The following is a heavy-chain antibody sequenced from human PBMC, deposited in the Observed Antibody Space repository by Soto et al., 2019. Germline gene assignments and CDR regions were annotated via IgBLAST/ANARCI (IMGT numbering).Heavy chain of an antibody. CDR2: ITSDGSST. V-gene: IGHV3-74*01. CDR3: ARGRGGGFGDV. D-gene: IGHD3-10*01. CDR1: GFTFSTYY. Sequence: EVQLVESGGGLVQPGGSLRLSCAASGFTFSTYYMWWVRQAPGKGLVWVARITSDGSSTTYADSVKGRFTISRDNAKNTLYLQMISLRDEDTAVYACARGRGGGFGDVWGQGTTVTVS. J-gene: IGHJ6*02.